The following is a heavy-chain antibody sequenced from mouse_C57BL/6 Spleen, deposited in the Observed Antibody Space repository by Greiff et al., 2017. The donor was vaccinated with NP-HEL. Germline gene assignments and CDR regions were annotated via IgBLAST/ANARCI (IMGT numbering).Heavy chain of an antibody. V-gene: IGHV1-80*01. Sequence: VQLQESGAELVKPGASVKISCKASGYAFSSYWMNWVKQRPGKGLEWIGQIYPGDGDTNYNGKFKGKATLTADKSSSTAYMQLSSLTSEDSAVYFCARVDDYGGGAMDYWGQGTSVTVSS. J-gene: IGHJ4*01. CDR3: ARVDDYGGGAMDY. CDR2: IYPGDGDT. D-gene: IGHD2-4*01. CDR1: GYAFSSYW.